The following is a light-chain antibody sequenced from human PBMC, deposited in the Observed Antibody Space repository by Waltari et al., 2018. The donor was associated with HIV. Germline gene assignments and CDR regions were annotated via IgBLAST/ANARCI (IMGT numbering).Light chain of an antibody. CDR1: SSNIGSKY. Sequence: QSVLTQPPSASGTPGQRVTISCSGSSSNIGSKYVYWYQKLPGSAPKLLIYRNNQRPSGVPDRFSGSKSGTSASLAISGLRSEDEADYYCQSYDRGLSGPVFGGGTKLTVL. V-gene: IGLV1-47*01. J-gene: IGLJ2*01. CDR3: QSYDRGLSGPV. CDR2: RNN.